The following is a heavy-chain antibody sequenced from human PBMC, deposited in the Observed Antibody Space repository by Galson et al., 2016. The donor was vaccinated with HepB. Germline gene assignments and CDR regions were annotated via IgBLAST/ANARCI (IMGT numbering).Heavy chain of an antibody. Sequence: SLRLSCAASGFTFSTYAMGWVRQAPGKGLEWVSATSNSGGITYYADSVKGRFTISRDNSKDTLYLQMNSLRVEDTALYYCVKEFVATGAVVGDYWGQGTLVSVSS. CDR2: TSNSGGIT. J-gene: IGHJ4*02. V-gene: IGHV3-23*01. CDR3: VKEFVATGAVVGDY. D-gene: IGHD2-21*01. CDR1: GFTFSTYA.